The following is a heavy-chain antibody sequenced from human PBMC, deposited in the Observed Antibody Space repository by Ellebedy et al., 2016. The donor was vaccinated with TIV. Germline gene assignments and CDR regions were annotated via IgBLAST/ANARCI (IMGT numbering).Heavy chain of an antibody. CDR3: ARGIAVAGSFYFAD. CDR2: INPNSGAT. CDR1: GYTFTGDS. J-gene: IGHJ4*02. Sequence: AASVKVSCKASGYTFTGDSMHWVRQAPGQGLEWMAWINPNSGATNYAYKFRGRVTTTRDTSNSTAFMELSRLTSDDTGVYYCARGIAVAGSFYFADWGQGTLVTVSS. V-gene: IGHV1-2*02. D-gene: IGHD6-19*01.